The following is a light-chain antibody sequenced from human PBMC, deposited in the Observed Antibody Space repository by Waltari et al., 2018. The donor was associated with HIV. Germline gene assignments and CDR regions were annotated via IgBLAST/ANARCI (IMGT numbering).Light chain of an antibody. CDR2: AAS. CDR3: QQSYSTPRT. V-gene: IGKV1-39*01. CDR1: QSISDY. Sequence: DIQMTQSPSSLSASAGDRVTITCRASQSISDYLNWYQHKPGKAPELLIFAASSLQSGVPSRFSGSGSGTDFTLTISSLQPEDFATYYCQQSYSTPRTFGQGTTVEIK. J-gene: IGKJ1*01.